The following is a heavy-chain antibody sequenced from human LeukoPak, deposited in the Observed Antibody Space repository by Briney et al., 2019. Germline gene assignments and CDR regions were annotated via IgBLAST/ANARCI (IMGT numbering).Heavy chain of an antibody. D-gene: IGHD2-2*01. CDR3: AKDGISGPAAIPSFYFDY. V-gene: IGHV3-23*01. CDR2: ISGSGGST. CDR1: GFTFSSYA. Sequence: PGASLRLSCAASGFTFSSYAMSWVRQAPGKGLEWVSAISGSGGSTYYADSVKGRFTISRDNSKNTLCLQMNSLRAEDTAVYYCAKDGISGPAAIPSFYFDYWGQGTLVTVSS. J-gene: IGHJ4*02.